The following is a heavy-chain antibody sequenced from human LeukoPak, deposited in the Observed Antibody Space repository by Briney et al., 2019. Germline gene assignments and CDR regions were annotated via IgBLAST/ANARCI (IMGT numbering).Heavy chain of an antibody. CDR3: AKAGYGSASYYTLSHFDY. J-gene: IGHJ4*02. V-gene: IGHV3-23*01. CDR1: GFTFSSYA. CDR2: ISGSGGST. Sequence: GGSLRLSCAASGFTFSSYAMSWVRQAPGKGLEWVSAISGSGGSTYYADSVKRLFPISSDNSNNPLYLQMNSLPAEDTAVYYCAKAGYGSASYYTLSHFDYWGQGTLVTVSS. D-gene: IGHD3-10*01.